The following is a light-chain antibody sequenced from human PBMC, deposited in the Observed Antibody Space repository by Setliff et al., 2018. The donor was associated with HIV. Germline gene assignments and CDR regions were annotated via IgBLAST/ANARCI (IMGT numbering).Light chain of an antibody. CDR3: KSYTGSSPLYV. J-gene: IGLJ1*01. Sequence: QSVLAQPASVSGTPGQSITISCIGTNSDVGCYNYVSWYQQHPGKAPKLLIYDVSDRPSGVSRRFSGSKSGNTASLTISGLQAEDEADYYCKSYTGSSPLYVFGSGTKVTVL. CDR2: DVS. V-gene: IGLV2-14*03. CDR1: NSDVGCYNY.